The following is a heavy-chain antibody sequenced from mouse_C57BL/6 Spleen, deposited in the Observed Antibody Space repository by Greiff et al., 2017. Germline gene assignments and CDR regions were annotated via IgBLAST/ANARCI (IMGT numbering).Heavy chain of an antibody. V-gene: IGHV1-80*01. J-gene: IGHJ4*01. CDR1: GYAFSSYW. Sequence: QVQLQQSGAELVKPGASVKISCKASGYAFSSYWMNWVKQRPGKGLEWIGQIYPGDGDTNYNGKFKGKATLTADKSSSTAYMQLSSLTSEDSAVYFCARPDYYGSSDYYAMDYWGQGTSVTVSS. CDR3: ARPDYYGSSDYYAMDY. D-gene: IGHD1-1*01. CDR2: IYPGDGDT.